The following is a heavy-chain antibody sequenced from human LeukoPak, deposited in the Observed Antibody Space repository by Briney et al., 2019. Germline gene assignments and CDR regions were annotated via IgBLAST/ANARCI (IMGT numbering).Heavy chain of an antibody. D-gene: IGHD3-10*01. Sequence: ASVKVSCKAFGYTFTSNYMHWVRQAPGQGPEWMGVISPSGGSTTYAQKFQGRVTMTRDTSTSTVYMDLSSLRSEDTAVYYCARTMIRGVINSPLDYWGQGTLVTVSS. J-gene: IGHJ4*02. CDR1: GYTFTSNY. V-gene: IGHV1-46*01. CDR3: ARTMIRGVINSPLDY. CDR2: ISPSGGST.